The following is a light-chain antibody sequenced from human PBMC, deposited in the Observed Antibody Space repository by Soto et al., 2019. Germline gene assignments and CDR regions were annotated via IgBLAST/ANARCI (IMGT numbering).Light chain of an antibody. CDR2: GAS. CDR1: QSVSSN. J-gene: IGKJ4*01. V-gene: IGKV3-15*01. Sequence: EIVMTQSPATLSVSPGERATLSCRASQSVSSNLAWYQKKPGQAPRLLIYGASTRATGIPARFSGSGSGSDFTLTIRSLQAEDFAVYYCQQYNNSPLTFGGGTKVEIK. CDR3: QQYNNSPLT.